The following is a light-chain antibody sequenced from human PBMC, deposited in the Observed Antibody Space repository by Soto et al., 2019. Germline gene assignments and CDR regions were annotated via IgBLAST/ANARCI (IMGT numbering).Light chain of an antibody. CDR1: QSVSSY. CDR2: GAS. Sequence: ETVFTASPTTLSLTPGERATLSCRASQSVSSYLAWYQQKPGQAPRLLIYGASTRATGIPARFSGSGSGTEFTLTINSLQSEDFAVYYCQQYNNWPMWTFGQGAKVDI. CDR3: QQYNNWPMWT. V-gene: IGKV3D-15*01. J-gene: IGKJ1*01.